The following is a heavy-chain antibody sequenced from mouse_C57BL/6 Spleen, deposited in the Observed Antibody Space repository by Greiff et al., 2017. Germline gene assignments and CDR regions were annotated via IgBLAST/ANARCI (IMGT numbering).Heavy chain of an antibody. CDR1: GYTFTSYW. CDR3: ASGNFFYAMDD. J-gene: IGHJ4*01. Sequence: QVPLQQPGAELVKPGASVKLSCKASGYTFTSYWMQWVKQRPGPGLEWIGAIDPSDSYSNYNPKFKGKATLTVDTSSSTAYLPLISLTSEDSAVYYCASGNFFYAMDDWGQGTSVTVSS. D-gene: IGHD4-1*01. V-gene: IGHV1-50*01. CDR2: IDPSDSYS.